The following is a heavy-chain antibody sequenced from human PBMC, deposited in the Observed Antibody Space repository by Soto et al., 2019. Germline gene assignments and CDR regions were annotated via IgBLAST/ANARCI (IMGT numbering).Heavy chain of an antibody. D-gene: IGHD3-16*01. V-gene: IGHV3-30*18. CDR1: GFTFGNYG. J-gene: IGHJ4*02. CDR2: ISHDGSNK. CDR3: AKGGGSVADIDY. Sequence: GGSLRLSCAGSGFTFGNYGMHWIRQAPGKGLEWVALISHDGSNKNYVDSVKGRFTISRDNARKTVYLEMNSLRDDDSAVYYCAKGGGSVADIDYWGQGTLVTVS.